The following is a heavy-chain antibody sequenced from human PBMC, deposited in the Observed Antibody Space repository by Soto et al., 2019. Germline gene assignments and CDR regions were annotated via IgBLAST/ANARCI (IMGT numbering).Heavy chain of an antibody. Sequence: GESLKISCKGSGYSFTSYWIGWVRQMPGKGLGWMGIIYPGDSDTRYSPSFQGQVTISADKSISTAYLQWSSLKASDTAMYYCARLAYYYDSSGYYYLFRVEDYGMDVWGQGTTVTVSS. CDR2: IYPGDSDT. D-gene: IGHD3-22*01. J-gene: IGHJ6*02. CDR3: ARLAYYYDSSGYYYLFRVEDYGMDV. V-gene: IGHV5-51*01. CDR1: GYSFTSYW.